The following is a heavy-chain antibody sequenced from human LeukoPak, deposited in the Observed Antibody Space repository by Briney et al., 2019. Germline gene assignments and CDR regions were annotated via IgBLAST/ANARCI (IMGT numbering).Heavy chain of an antibody. CDR3: ARDPYDILTGYSFDY. Sequence: PGGSLRLSCAASGFTFSSYAMHWVRQAPGKGLEWVAVISYDGSNKYYADSVKGRFTISRDNSKNTLYLQMNSLRAEDTAVYYCARDPYDILTGYSFDYWGQGTLVTVSS. CDR1: GFTFSSYA. J-gene: IGHJ4*02. CDR2: ISYDGSNK. V-gene: IGHV3-30*04. D-gene: IGHD3-9*01.